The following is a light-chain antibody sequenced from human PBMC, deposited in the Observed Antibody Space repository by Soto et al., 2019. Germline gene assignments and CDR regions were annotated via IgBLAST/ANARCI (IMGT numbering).Light chain of an antibody. Sequence: DIVLTQVPLSSPVTLGQTASISCRSSQSLVHSDGNTYLSWLQQRPGQPPRLLIYKVSNRFSGIPDRFSGSGADTSFTLIITKVEAEDVGVYYCTHDTRFPRTFGQGTKLEIK. CDR1: QSLVHSDGNTY. J-gene: IGKJ2*01. CDR2: KVS. CDR3: THDTRFPRT. V-gene: IGKV2-24*01.